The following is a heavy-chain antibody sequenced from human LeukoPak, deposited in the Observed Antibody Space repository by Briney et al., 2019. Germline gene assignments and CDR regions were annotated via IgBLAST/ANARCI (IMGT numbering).Heavy chain of an antibody. CDR2: IYYRGST. CDR1: GGSISSYY. Sequence: SETLSLTCTVSGGSISSYYWSWIRQPPGKGLEWIGYIYYRGSTNYNPSLKSRVTISVDTSKNQFSLKLSSVTAADTAVYYCARSRGYSYGPFDYWGQGTLVTVSS. J-gene: IGHJ4*02. CDR3: ARSRGYSYGPFDY. V-gene: IGHV4-59*01. D-gene: IGHD5-18*01.